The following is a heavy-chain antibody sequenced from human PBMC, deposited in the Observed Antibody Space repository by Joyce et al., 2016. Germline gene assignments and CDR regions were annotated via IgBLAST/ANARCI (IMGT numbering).Heavy chain of an antibody. CDR2: INHRGSA. D-gene: IGHD4-11*01. J-gene: IGHJ4*02. CDR3: ARGLSAFDYSNYAGYDY. CDR1: GGSFSGYY. Sequence: QVQLQQWGAGLLKPSETLSLTCAVYGGSFSGYYWSWIRQPPGKGLEWMGEINHRGSANYNPALESRVTISVDTSKNKFSVRLGSVTAADTAVYYCARGLSAFDYSNYAGYDYWGQGTLVTVSS. V-gene: IGHV4-34*01.